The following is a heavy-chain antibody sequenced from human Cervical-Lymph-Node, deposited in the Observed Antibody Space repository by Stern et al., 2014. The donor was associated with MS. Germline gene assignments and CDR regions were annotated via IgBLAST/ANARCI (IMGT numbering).Heavy chain of an antibody. J-gene: IGHJ6*02. CDR3: ATDRDDFRSGYSAPTKGYGLDV. V-gene: IGHV1-24*01. CDR2: FDTEDGGK. Sequence: QVQLQQSGAEVKKPGASVKVSCKVSGYTLTELSMHWVRQAPGQGLEWMGGFDTEDGGKIYAQKFQGRVTMTEDTSTDTAYMELSSLRSEDTAVYYCATDRDDFRSGYSAPTKGYGLDVWGQGTTVTVTS. D-gene: IGHD3-3*01. CDR1: GYTLTELS.